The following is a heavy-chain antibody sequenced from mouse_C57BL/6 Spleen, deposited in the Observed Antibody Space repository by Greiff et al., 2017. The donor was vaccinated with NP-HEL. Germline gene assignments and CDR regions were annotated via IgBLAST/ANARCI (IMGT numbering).Heavy chain of an antibody. D-gene: IGHD3-2*02. J-gene: IGHJ3*01. Sequence: EVQLQQSGAELVRPGASVKLSCTASGFNIKDDYMHWVKQRPEQGLEWIGWIDPENGDTEYASKFQGKATITADTSSNTAYLQLSSLTSEDTAVYYCTTQLRPFAYWGQGTLVTVSA. CDR2: IDPENGDT. CDR1: GFNIKDDY. CDR3: TTQLRPFAY. V-gene: IGHV14-4*01.